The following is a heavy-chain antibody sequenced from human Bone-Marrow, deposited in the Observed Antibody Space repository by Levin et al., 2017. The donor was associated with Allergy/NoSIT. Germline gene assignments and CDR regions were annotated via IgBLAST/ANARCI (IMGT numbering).Heavy chain of an antibody. CDR2: ISWDGGST. J-gene: IGHJ6*02. Sequence: GGSLRLSCAASGFTFDDYAMHWVRQAPGKGLEWVSLISWDGGSTYYADSVKGRFTISRDNSKNSLYLQMNSLRAEDTALYYCAKDMSLVRGVIIKRVPYDYGMDVWGQGTTVTVSS. CDR1: GFTFDDYA. D-gene: IGHD3-10*01. V-gene: IGHV3-43D*04. CDR3: AKDMSLVRGVIIKRVPYDYGMDV.